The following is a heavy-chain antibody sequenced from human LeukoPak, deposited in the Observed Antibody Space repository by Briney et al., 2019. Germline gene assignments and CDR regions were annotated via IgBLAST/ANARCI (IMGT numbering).Heavy chain of an antibody. CDR3: ARDGGIRGIFVY. D-gene: IGHD3-16*01. CDR1: GFTVRSNY. CDR2: IHSGGTT. J-gene: IGHJ4*02. V-gene: IGHV3-53*01. Sequence: PGGSLRLSCAASGFTVRSNYMSWLRQAPGKGLEWVSVIHSGGTTSYTDSVKGRFTISRDNSKNTLYLQMNSLRAEDTAVYYCARDGGIRGIFVYWGQGTLVTVSS.